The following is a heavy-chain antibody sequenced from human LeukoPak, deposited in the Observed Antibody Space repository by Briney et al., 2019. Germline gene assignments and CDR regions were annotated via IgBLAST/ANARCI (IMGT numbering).Heavy chain of an antibody. V-gene: IGHV4-59*01. CDR2: IYYSGST. D-gene: IGHD3-10*01. CDR3: ARGRRITMVRGNNWFDP. CDR1: GGSISSYY. Sequence: SETLSLTCTVSGGSISSYYWSWIRQPPGKGLEWIGYIYYSGSTNYNPSLKSRVTISVDTSKNQFSLKLSSVTAADTAVYYCARGRRITMVRGNNWFDPWGQGTLVTVSS. J-gene: IGHJ5*02.